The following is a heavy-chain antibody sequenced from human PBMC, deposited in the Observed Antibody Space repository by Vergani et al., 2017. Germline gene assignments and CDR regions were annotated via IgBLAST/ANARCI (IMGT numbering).Heavy chain of an antibody. CDR2: IWYDGSNK. CDR3: ARVGGYDFWSAIDGDYFDY. CDR1: GFTFSSYG. V-gene: IGHV3-33*01. J-gene: IGHJ4*02. D-gene: IGHD3-3*01. Sequence: QVQLVESGGGVVQPGRSLRLSCAASGFTFSSYGMHWVRQAPGKGLEWVAVIWYDGSNKYYADSVKGRFTISRDNSQNTLYLQMNSLRAEDTAVYYCARVGGYDFWSAIDGDYFDYGGQGTLVTVSS.